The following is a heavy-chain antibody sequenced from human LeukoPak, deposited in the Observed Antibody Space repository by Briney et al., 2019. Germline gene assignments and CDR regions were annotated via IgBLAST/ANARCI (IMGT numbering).Heavy chain of an antibody. D-gene: IGHD4-11*01. V-gene: IGHV3-53*01. Sequence: AGGSLRLSCAASGVTVSSHYMSWVRQAPGKGLEWVSVIYSDGSTNYADSVKGRFTISRDTSKNTLYLQMNSLRAEDTAVYFCARAETTAGSYWGQGTLVTVSS. CDR1: GVTVSSHY. J-gene: IGHJ4*02. CDR2: IYSDGST. CDR3: ARAETTAGSY.